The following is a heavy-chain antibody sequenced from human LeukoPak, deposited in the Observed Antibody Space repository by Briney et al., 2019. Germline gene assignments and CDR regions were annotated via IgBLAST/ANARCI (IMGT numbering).Heavy chain of an antibody. CDR2: ISYTGST. CDR3: VRHEEKAGLEYCLH. J-gene: IGHJ1*01. V-gene: IGHV4-39*01. Sequence: PSETLSLTCTVSGGSISTRRHYWGWIPQAPGKGLKWIVSISYTGSTYDNPSLKSRVTISVDTSKNQFSLKLSSVTAADTAVYYCVRHEEKAGLEYCLHCGQGTLVTVSS. CDR1: GGSISTRRHY. D-gene: IGHD6-19*01.